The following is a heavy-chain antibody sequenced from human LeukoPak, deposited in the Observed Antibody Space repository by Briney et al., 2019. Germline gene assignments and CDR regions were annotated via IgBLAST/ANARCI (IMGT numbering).Heavy chain of an antibody. D-gene: IGHD3-10*01. CDR3: ATDPAFGVRGVNFDY. Sequence: ASVKVSCKASGYTFTSYGISWVRQAPGQGLEWMGWISAYNGNTNYAQKLQGRVTMTTDTSTSTAYMELRSLRSEDTAVYYCATDPAFGVRGVNFDYWGQGTLVTVSS. CDR2: ISAYNGNT. CDR1: GYTFTSYG. J-gene: IGHJ4*02. V-gene: IGHV1-18*01.